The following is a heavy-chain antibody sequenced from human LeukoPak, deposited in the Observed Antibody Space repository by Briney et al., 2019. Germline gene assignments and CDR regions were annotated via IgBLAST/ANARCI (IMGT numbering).Heavy chain of an antibody. CDR2: LSGSGGST. J-gene: IGHJ4*02. Sequence: GGSLRLSRAASGFTFCSYAMSCVRQAPGEGVEWVSDLSGSGGSTYLAATVKRRFTIYRDNSKNPLYLQTNSLRAEDTAVYYCAKGSRWELQTPFYYWGQGTLVTVSS. CDR1: GFTFCSYA. D-gene: IGHD1-26*01. CDR3: AKGSRWELQTPFYY. V-gene: IGHV3-23*01.